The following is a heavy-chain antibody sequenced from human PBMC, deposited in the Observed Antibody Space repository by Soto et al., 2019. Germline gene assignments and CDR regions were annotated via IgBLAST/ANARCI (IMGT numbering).Heavy chain of an antibody. CDR2: IDPSDSYT. D-gene: IGHD2-2*01. CDR3: ARQATTSWSY. Sequence: GESLKISCKGSGYSFASYWISWVRQMPGKGLEWMGRIDPSDSYTNYSPSLKSRVTISLDASMNQFSLRLTSVSVADTAMYYCARQATTSWSYWGQGTLVTVSS. CDR1: GYSFASYW. V-gene: IGHV5-10-1*01. J-gene: IGHJ4*02.